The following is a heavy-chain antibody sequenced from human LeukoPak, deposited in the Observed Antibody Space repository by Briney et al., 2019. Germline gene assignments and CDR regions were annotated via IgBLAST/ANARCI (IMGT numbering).Heavy chain of an antibody. J-gene: IGHJ4*02. D-gene: IGHD5-24*01. Sequence: ASVKVSCKASGYTFTGYYMHWVRQAPGQGLEWMGRIIPIFGTANYAQKFQGRVTITTDESTSTAYMELSSLRSEDTAVYYCASFRDGYNYFDYWGQGTLVTVSS. CDR3: ASFRDGYNYFDY. CDR1: GYTFTGYY. CDR2: IIPIFGTA. V-gene: IGHV1-69*05.